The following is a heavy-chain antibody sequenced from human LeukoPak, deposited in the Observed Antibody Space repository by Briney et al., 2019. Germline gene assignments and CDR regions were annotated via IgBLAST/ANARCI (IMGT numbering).Heavy chain of an antibody. CDR1: GXSFSGYQ. D-gene: IGHD3-10*01. J-gene: IGHJ5*02. V-gene: IGHV4-34*01. CDR2: FHPSGAT. Sequence: PSETLSLTCAVDGXSFSGYQWSWIRQSPQKGLEWIVEFHPSGATNFNPSLSSRVNMSVDTSKNQFSLKLGSVSAADTGLYYCARGLMRRVAPRIMIIRGVRLDPWGQGTLVTVSS. CDR3: ARGLMRRVAPRIMIIRGVRLDP.